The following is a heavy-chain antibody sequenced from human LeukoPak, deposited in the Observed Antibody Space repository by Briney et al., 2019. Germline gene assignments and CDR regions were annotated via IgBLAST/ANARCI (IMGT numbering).Heavy chain of an antibody. V-gene: IGHV1-2*02. CDR1: GYTFTGYY. Sequence: GASVKVSCKASGYTFTGYYMHWVRQAPGQGLEWMGWINPNSGGTNYAQKFQGRVTMTEDTSTDTAYMELSSLRSEDTAVYYCATDPRLELTSLMGYWGQGTLVTVSS. J-gene: IGHJ4*02. CDR3: ATDPRLELTSLMGY. CDR2: INPNSGGT. D-gene: IGHD1-7*01.